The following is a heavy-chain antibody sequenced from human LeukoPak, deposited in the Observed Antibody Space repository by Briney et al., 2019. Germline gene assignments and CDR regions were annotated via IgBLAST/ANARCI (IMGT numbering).Heavy chain of an antibody. CDR3: AREGGSGWTNNWFDP. V-gene: IGHV4-4*07. CDR1: GGSISGYY. D-gene: IGHD6-19*01. CDR2: MYTSGST. J-gene: IGHJ5*02. Sequence: SETLSLTCTVSGGSISGYYWSWIRQPAGKGLQWIGRMYTSGSTNYNPSLKSRVTLSVDTSKNQFSLKLTSVTAADTAVYYCAREGGSGWTNNWFDPWGQGTLVTASS.